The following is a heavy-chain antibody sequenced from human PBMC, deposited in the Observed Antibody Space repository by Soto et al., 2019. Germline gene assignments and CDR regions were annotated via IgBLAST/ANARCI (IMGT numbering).Heavy chain of an antibody. D-gene: IGHD3-22*01. J-gene: IGHJ4*02. CDR1: GGTFSSYA. CDR3: ARVHHPYYYASSGYYFDY. CDR2: IIPIFGTA. Sequence: SVKVSCKASGGTFSSYAISWVRQAPGQGLEWMGGIIPIFGTANYAQKFQGRVTITADESTSTAYMELSSLRSEDTAVYYCARVHHPYYYASSGYYFDYWGQGTLVTVSS. V-gene: IGHV1-69*13.